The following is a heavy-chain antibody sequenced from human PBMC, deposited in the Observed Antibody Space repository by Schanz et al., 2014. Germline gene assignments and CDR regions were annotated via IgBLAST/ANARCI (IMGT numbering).Heavy chain of an antibody. CDR3: AYYDVLTGFDY. CDR2: ISGSGAST. V-gene: IGHV3-23*04. J-gene: IGHJ4*02. D-gene: IGHD3-9*01. Sequence: EVQLVESGGGLVQPGGSLRLSCAASGFTFSSYAMSWVRQAPGKGLEWVSAISGSGASTYYADSVKGRFIISRDNSKNTLYLQINNLRAEDTAVYYCAYYDVLTGFDYWGQGTQVTVSS. CDR1: GFTFSSYA.